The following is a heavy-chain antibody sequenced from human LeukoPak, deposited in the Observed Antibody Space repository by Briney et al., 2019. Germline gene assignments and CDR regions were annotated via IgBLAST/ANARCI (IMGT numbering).Heavy chain of an antibody. J-gene: IGHJ6*02. CDR3: ASRAVAGPAYYVMDV. CDR2: ISAYNGNT. CDR1: GYTFTSYG. V-gene: IGHV1-18*01. D-gene: IGHD6-19*01. Sequence: ASVKVSCKASGYTFTSYGISWVRQAPGQGLEWMGWISAYNGNTNYAQKLQGRVTMTPDTSTSTAYMELRSLRSDDTDVYYCASRAVAGPAYYVMDVWGQGTTVTVSS.